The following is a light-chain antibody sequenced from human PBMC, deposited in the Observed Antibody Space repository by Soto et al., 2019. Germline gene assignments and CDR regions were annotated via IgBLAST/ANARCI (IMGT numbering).Light chain of an antibody. Sequence: PRERATLACTASQSISGSYLAWYQQKPGKAPRVVIYGVSRRATGIPDRFSGSGSGTDYTLTISRLQTEDFAVYYCQQYDNSTLTFGGGTKVDI. CDR3: QQYDNSTLT. CDR1: QSISGSY. CDR2: GVS. V-gene: IGKV3-20*01. J-gene: IGKJ4*01.